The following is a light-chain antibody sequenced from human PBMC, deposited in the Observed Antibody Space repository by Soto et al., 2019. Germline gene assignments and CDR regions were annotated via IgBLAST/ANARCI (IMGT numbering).Light chain of an antibody. J-gene: IGKJ3*01. Sequence: EIVLTQSPGTLSLSPGERATLSCRASQSVGTNSLAWYQQKPGQAPRLLIYDASRRATGIPDRFSGSGSGTDFALTISRLEPEDFAVYYCQLYGTSPGFTFGPGTKVDIK. V-gene: IGKV3-20*01. CDR1: QSVGTNS. CDR2: DAS. CDR3: QLYGTSPGFT.